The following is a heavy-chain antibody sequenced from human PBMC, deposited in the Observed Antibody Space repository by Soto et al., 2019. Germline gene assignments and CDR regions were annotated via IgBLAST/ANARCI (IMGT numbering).Heavy chain of an antibody. J-gene: IGHJ3*02. CDR1: GGSVSSSSYY. D-gene: IGHD2-2*02. Sequence: TLSLTCTVSGGSVSSSSYYLVWVRQPPGKGLEWIGNVYYSGSTNYNPSLKSRVTISVDTSKNQFSLKLSSVTAADTAVYYCARDLKETAAISIAFDIWGQGTMVTVSS. CDR2: VYYSGST. CDR3: ARDLKETAAISIAFDI. V-gene: IGHV4-61*01.